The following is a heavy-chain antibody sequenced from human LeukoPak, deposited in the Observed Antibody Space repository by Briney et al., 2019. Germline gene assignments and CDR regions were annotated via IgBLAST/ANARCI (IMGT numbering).Heavy chain of an antibody. D-gene: IGHD3-16*01. V-gene: IGHV4-61*02. CDR1: GGSISSGSYY. J-gene: IGHJ5*02. CDR3: ARYGRGGFDP. CDR2: ISSSGST. Sequence: SETLSLTCTVSGGSISSGSYYWSWIRQPAGKGLEWMGRISSSGSTNYNPSLKTRVTMSMDTSKNQFSLKLTSVTAADTALYYCARYGRGGFDPWGQGTLVTVSS.